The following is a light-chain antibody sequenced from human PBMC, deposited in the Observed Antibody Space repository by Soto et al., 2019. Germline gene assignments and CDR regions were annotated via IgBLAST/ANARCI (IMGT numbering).Light chain of an antibody. CDR3: EQSYSALLFI. Sequence: DIQMTQFPSSLSASVGDRVTITCRASQTIGRYLNWYQQKPGKVPKLLIYAASNLQSGVPARFSGSGSGTDFTLTITSLQPEDFATYYCEQSYSALLFIFGPGTKVDI. CDR1: QTIGRY. V-gene: IGKV1-39*01. CDR2: AAS. J-gene: IGKJ3*01.